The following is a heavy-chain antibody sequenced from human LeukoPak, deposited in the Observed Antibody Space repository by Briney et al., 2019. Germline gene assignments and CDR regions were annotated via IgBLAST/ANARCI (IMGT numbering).Heavy chain of an antibody. CDR3: ANTPFSDYYYYMDV. CDR2: ISGSGGTT. V-gene: IGHV3-23*01. CDR1: GFTFSNYA. Sequence: PGGSLRLSCAASGFTFSNYAMSWVRQAPGKGLEWVSAISGSGGTTYFADSVKGRFTISRDNSKNTLYLQMSSLRAEDTAVYYCANTPFSDYYYYMDVWGKGTTVTVSS. J-gene: IGHJ6*03.